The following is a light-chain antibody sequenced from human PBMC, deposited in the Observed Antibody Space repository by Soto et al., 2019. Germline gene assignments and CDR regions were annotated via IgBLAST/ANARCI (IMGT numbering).Light chain of an antibody. CDR2: DAS. CDR1: QSVSSY. Sequence: EIVLTQSPATLSLSPGERATLSCRASQSVSSYLAWSQQKPGQAPRLLIYDASNRATGIPARFSGSGSGTDFTLTISSLEPEDFAVYYCQQRSTWPITFGQGTRLEIK. J-gene: IGKJ5*01. V-gene: IGKV3-11*01. CDR3: QQRSTWPIT.